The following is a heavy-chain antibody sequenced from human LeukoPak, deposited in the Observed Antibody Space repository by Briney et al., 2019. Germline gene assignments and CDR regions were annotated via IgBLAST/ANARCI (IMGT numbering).Heavy chain of an antibody. D-gene: IGHD5-12*01. J-gene: IGHJ6*02. CDR3: ASNSGYDYGYYYYGMDV. CDR1: GYTFTGYY. Sequence: ASVKVSCKASGYTFTGYYMHWVRQAPGQGLEWMGWINPNSGGTNYAQKFQGRFTMTRDTSVSTAYMELSRLRSDDTAVYYCASNSGYDYGYYYYGMDVWGQGTTVTVSS. V-gene: IGHV1-2*02. CDR2: INPNSGGT.